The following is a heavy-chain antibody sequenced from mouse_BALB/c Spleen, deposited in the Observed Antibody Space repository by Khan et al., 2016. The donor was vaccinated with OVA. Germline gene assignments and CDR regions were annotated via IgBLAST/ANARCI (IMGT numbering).Heavy chain of an antibody. D-gene: IGHD1-1*01. CDR3: ARSKKIVATYFDY. V-gene: IGHV1S81*02. CDR1: GYTFTSYW. Sequence: QVQLQQPGAELVKAGASVKMSCKASGYTFTSYWMHWVKQRLGQGLEWFAETNPTNGRTYYNEKFKSKATLTVEKSSSTAYMLLSGPTFEDSAVYYCARSKKIVATYFDYWGQGTTLTGSS. J-gene: IGHJ2*01. CDR2: TNPTNGRT.